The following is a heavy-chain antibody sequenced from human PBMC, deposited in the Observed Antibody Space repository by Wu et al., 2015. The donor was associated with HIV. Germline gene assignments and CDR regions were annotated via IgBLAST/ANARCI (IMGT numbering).Heavy chain of an antibody. Sequence: QVQLVQSGLEVKKPGSSVKVSCKAVGGTFSGYGINWVRQATGQGLEWMGWMNPNSGNTGYAQKFQGRVTMTRNTSIRTAYMELSSLRSDDTAIYYCARQKAYSNGWYIYDFWGQGTLVTVSS. V-gene: IGHV1-8*02. CDR1: GGTFSGYG. J-gene: IGHJ4*02. CDR2: MNPNSGNT. CDR3: ARQKAYSNGWYIYDF. D-gene: IGHD6-19*01.